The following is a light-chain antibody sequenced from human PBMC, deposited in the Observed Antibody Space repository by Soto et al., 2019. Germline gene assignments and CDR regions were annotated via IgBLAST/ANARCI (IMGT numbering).Light chain of an antibody. CDR3: QQYYVNPKT. V-gene: IGKV4-1*01. J-gene: IGKJ1*01. CDR1: QSILHSSTNKNY. CDR2: WAS. Sequence: DIVLTQSPDSLAVSLGERATINCKSSQSILHSSTNKNYLAWYQQTRGQTPKFLIYWASTRESGVPDRFSGSGSGTDFTLTISRLPSEDVEVYYCQQYYVNPKTFGQGTKVDIK.